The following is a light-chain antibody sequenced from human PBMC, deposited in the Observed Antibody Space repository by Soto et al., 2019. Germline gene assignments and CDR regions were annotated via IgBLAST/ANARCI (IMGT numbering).Light chain of an antibody. J-gene: IGKJ2*02. CDR1: HNIASY. CDR3: QQSHSTPRT. Sequence: DIPMTQFPSSLSASVGSSVAITCRASHNIASYLNWFQQKPGKAPKLLMYAASNLLSGVPSRFSGSGSGTEFTLTITSLQPEDFASYYCQQSHSTPRTFGQGTKLDI. CDR2: AAS. V-gene: IGKV1-39*01.